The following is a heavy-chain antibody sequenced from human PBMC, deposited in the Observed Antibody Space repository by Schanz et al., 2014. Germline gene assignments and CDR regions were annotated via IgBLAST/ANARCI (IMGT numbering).Heavy chain of an antibody. CDR3: ARPIYDLWSGSFDY. Sequence: EVQLVESGGGLVQPGGSLRLSCAASGFIFSVYNMNWVRQAPGKGLEWVSYISYDSTIIHYADSVKGRFTISRDNAKNSLYLQMNSLRDEDTAVYYCARPIYDLWSGSFDYWGQGTLVTVSS. CDR1: GFIFSVYN. V-gene: IGHV3-48*02. J-gene: IGHJ4*02. D-gene: IGHD3-3*01. CDR2: ISYDSTII.